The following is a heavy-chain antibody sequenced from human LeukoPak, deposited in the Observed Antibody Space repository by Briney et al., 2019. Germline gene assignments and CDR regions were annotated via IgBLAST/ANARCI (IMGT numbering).Heavy chain of an antibody. CDR3: ARANGYSSGY. CDR2: ISSINTHI. D-gene: IGHD6-19*01. J-gene: IGHJ4*02. CDR1: GFKFRDQS. V-gene: IGHV3-21*01. Sequence: PGGSLRLSCAASGFKFRDQSMSWVRQAPGKGLEWVSSISSINTHINYADSVKGRFTISRDNAKNSLYLQMHSLRDEDTAVYYCARANGYSSGYWGQGTLVTVSS.